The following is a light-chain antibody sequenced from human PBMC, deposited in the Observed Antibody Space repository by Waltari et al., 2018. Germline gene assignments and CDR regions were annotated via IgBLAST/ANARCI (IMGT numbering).Light chain of an antibody. V-gene: IGKV3-11*01. CDR3: QQRSHWPT. Sequence: PGERATLSCRASQSVSSYLAWYQQKPGQAPRLLIYDASNRATGIPARFRGSGSGTDFTLTISSLEPEDFAVYYCQQRSHWPTFGGGTKVEIK. CDR2: DAS. CDR1: QSVSSY. J-gene: IGKJ4*01.